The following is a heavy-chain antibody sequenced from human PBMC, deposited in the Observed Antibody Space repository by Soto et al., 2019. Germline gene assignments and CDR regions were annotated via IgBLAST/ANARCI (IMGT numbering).Heavy chain of an antibody. D-gene: IGHD3-9*01. J-gene: IGHJ4*02. Sequence: PSDTLSLTWAGYGGSFSGYYGIGILQTPGKGLEWIGGINHSGSTNYNPSLKSRVTISVDTSKNQFSLKLSSVTAADTAVYYCARGWRYFDWLLGYWGQGTLVTVSS. CDR2: INHSGST. CDR1: GGSFSGYY. CDR3: ARGWRYFDWLLGY. V-gene: IGHV4-34*01.